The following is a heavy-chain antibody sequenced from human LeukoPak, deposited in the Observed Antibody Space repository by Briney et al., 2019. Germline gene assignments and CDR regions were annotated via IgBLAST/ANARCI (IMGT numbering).Heavy chain of an antibody. CDR3: ARGPSGKYQLLPNWFDP. D-gene: IGHD2-2*01. CDR2: ISSSSSYI. Sequence: GGSLRLSCAASGFTFSSYSMNWVRQAPGKGLEWVSSISSSSSYIYYADSVKGRFTISRDNAKNSLYPQMNSLRAEDTAVYYCARGPSGKYQLLPNWFDPWGQGTLVTVSS. J-gene: IGHJ5*02. CDR1: GFTFSSYS. V-gene: IGHV3-21*01.